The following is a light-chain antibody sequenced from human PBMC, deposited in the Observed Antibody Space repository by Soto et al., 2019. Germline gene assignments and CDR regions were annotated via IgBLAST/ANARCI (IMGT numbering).Light chain of an antibody. CDR1: QSVSSN. CDR2: GAS. Sequence: EIVMTQSPATLSVSPGERATLSCRASQSVSSNLAWYQKKPGQAPRLLIYGASTMATGIPARFSGSGSGTEFSLTISSLQSEDFAVYYCQQYNNWPPWTFGQGTKVDIK. CDR3: QQYNNWPPWT. J-gene: IGKJ1*01. V-gene: IGKV3-15*01.